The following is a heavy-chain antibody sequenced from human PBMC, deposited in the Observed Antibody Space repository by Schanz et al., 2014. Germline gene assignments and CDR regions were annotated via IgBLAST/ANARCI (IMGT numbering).Heavy chain of an antibody. Sequence: VQLVESGGGVVQPGGSLRLSCAASGFIFGDYAIHWVRQAPGKGLEWLAVISSDGSKKYYADSVKGRFTISRDNSKNTVYLQMNSLRAEDTAVYFCASLIGTTSAHFYGMDVWGQGTTVTVSS. CDR1: GFIFGDYA. CDR2: ISSDGSKK. CDR3: ASLIGTTSAHFYGMDV. D-gene: IGHD1-7*01. J-gene: IGHJ6*02. V-gene: IGHV3-30*14.